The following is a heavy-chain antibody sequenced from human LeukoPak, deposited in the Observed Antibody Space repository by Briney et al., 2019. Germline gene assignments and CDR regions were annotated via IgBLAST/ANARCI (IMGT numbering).Heavy chain of an antibody. J-gene: IGHJ4*02. Sequence: PSETLSLTCTVSGGSISSYYWSWIRQPPGKGLEWIGYIYYSGSTNYNPSLKSRVTISVDTSKNRFSLKLSSVTAADTAVYYCARDKGYSGYGYFDYWGQGTLVTVSS. V-gene: IGHV4-59*01. CDR2: IYYSGST. CDR3: ARDKGYSGYGYFDY. D-gene: IGHD5-12*01. CDR1: GGSISSYY.